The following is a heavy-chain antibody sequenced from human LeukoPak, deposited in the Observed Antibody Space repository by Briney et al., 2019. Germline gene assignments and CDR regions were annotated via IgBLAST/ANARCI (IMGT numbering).Heavy chain of an antibody. J-gene: IGHJ3*02. Sequence: PGGSLRLSCAASGFTFSSYAMSWVRQAPGKGLEWVSAISGSGGSTYYADSVKGRFTISRDNSKNTLYLQMNSLRAEDTAVYYCAKVKSRDGYNLGAFDIWGQGTMVTVSS. CDR2: ISGSGGST. D-gene: IGHD5-24*01. V-gene: IGHV3-23*01. CDR3: AKVKSRDGYNLGAFDI. CDR1: GFTFSSYA.